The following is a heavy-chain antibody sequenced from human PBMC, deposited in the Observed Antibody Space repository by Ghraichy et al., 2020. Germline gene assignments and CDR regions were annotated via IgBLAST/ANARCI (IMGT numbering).Heavy chain of an antibody. Sequence: SETLSLTCTVSGGSISSYYWSWIRQPPGKGLEWIGYIYYSGSTNYNPSLKSRVTISVDTSKNQFSLKLSSVTAADTAVYYCARGGVGATPEAFDIWGQGTIVTVSS. V-gene: IGHV4-59*01. J-gene: IGHJ3*02. D-gene: IGHD1-26*01. CDR3: ARGGVGATPEAFDI. CDR1: GGSISSYY. CDR2: IYYSGST.